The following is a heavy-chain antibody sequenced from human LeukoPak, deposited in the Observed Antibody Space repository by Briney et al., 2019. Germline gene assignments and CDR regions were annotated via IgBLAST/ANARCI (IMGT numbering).Heavy chain of an antibody. CDR2: IHDSGST. D-gene: IGHD5-18*01. V-gene: IGHV4-39*01. CDR3: ARNHTHEGYGYYFDY. CDR1: GGSSSSSSYY. J-gene: IGHJ4*02. Sequence: SETLSLTCSVSGGSSSSSSYYWGWIRQPPGKGLEWVGSIHDSGSTDYNPSLKSRVIISVDTSKNQFSLKLSSVTAADTAVYYCARNHTHEGYGYYFDYWGQGTLITVSS.